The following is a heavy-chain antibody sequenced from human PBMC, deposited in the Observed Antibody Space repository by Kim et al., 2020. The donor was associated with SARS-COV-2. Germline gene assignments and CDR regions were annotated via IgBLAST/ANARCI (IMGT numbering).Heavy chain of an antibody. V-gene: IGHV4-59*13. CDR2: IYYSGST. Sequence: SETLSLTCTVSGGSISSYYWSWIRQPPGKGLEWIGYIYYSGSTNYNPSLKSRVTISVDTSKNQFSLKLSSVTAADTAVYYCARDEPTSLLHSYYGMDVWGQGTTVTVSS. CDR1: GGSISSYY. J-gene: IGHJ6*02. CDR3: ARDEPTSLLHSYYGMDV. D-gene: IGHD3-22*01.